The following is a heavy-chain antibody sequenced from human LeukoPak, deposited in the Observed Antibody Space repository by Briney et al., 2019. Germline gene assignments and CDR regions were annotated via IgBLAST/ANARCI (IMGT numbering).Heavy chain of an antibody. V-gene: IGHV3-43*01. D-gene: IGHD6-19*01. CDR1: GLTFDDSI. Sequence: GRSLRLSWTAFGLTFDDSIMHWVRQAPGKGLDWFSLISWDGGSTDYADSVKGRFTISRDNSKNSLYLQMNSLRTEDTALYYCAKDRGAVAGLFDYWGQGTLVTVSS. CDR3: AKDRGAVAGLFDY. CDR2: ISWDGGST. J-gene: IGHJ4*02.